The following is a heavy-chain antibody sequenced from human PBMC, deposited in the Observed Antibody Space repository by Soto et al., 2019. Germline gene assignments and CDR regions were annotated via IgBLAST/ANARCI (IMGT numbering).Heavy chain of an antibody. J-gene: IGHJ5*01. D-gene: IGHD2-8*01. V-gene: IGHV1-8*01. CDR2: MNPNSGNT. Sequence: ASVKVSCKASGYTFTSSGINWVRRATGEGLEWMGWMNPNSGNTGYAQKFQGRVTMTRNTSISTAYMELSSLRSEDTAVYYCARSRHGYCTNGVCYTRNCFDSCGQGTLVTVSS. CDR1: GYTFTSSG. CDR3: ARSRHGYCTNGVCYTRNCFDS.